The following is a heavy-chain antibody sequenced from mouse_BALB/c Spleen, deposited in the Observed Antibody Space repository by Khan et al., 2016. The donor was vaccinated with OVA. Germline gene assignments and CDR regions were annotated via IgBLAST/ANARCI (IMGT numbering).Heavy chain of an antibody. CDR2: ISYSGST. CDR1: GYSITSGYG. CDR3: ARTARIKY. D-gene: IGHD1-2*01. J-gene: IGHJ2*01. V-gene: IGHV3-2*02. Sequence: EVELVESGPGLVKPSQSLSLTCTVTGYSITSGYGWNWIRQFPGNKLEWMGYISYSGSTNYNPSLKSRISITRDTSKNQFFLQLNSLTTEDTATYYWARTARIKYWGQGTTLTVSS.